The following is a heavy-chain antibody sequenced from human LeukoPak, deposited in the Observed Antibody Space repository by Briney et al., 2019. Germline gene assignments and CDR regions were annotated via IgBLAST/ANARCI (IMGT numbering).Heavy chain of an antibody. CDR3: ARRSPYYYGSGSYHEGDFDY. D-gene: IGHD3-10*01. V-gene: IGHV5-10-1*01. J-gene: IGHJ4*02. Sequence: GESLKISCKGSGYSFTSYWISWVRQMPGKGLEWMGRLDPSDSYTNYSPSFQGHVTISADKSISTAYLQWSSLKASDTAMYYCARRSPYYYGSGSYHEGDFDYWGQGTLVTVSS. CDR2: LDPSDSYT. CDR1: GYSFTSYW.